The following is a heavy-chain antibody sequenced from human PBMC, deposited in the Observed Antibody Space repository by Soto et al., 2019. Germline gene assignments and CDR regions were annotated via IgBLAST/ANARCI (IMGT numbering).Heavy chain of an antibody. J-gene: IGHJ2*01. CDR3: AEDGIRDVRSVSAFLLNRSSDL. Sequence: GKGLEWVPAISGSGGSTNYADSVKGRFTISRDNSKNTLYLQMNSLRAGVTAVFFQAEDGIRDVRSVSAFLLNRSSDL. CDR2: ISGSGGST. V-gene: IGHV3-23*01. D-gene: IGHD3-10*02.